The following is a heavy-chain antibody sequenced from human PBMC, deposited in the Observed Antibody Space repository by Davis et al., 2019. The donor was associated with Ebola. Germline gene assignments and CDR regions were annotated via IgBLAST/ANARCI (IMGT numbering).Heavy chain of an antibody. Sequence: PGGSLRLSCAASGFTFSSYAMSWVRQAPGKGLEWVSAISGSGGSKYYADSVKGRFTISRDNSKNTLYLQMNSLRAEDTAVYYCAKRERYDILTADEYWGQGTLVTVSS. D-gene: IGHD3-9*01. CDR1: GFTFSSYA. J-gene: IGHJ4*02. V-gene: IGHV3-23*01. CDR2: ISGSGGSK. CDR3: AKRERYDILTADEY.